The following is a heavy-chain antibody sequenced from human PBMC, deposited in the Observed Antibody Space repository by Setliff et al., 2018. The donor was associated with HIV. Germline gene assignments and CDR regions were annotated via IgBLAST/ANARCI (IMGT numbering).Heavy chain of an antibody. V-gene: IGHV1-58*02. CDR3: ARTVNDYGDYYFDY. Sequence: GASVKVSCKASGFTFTSSAMQWVRQARGQRLEWIGWIVVGSGNTKYSQNFQGRVTFSRDTSASTAYMELSSLRSEDTAVYYCARTVNDYGDYYFDYWGQGTLVTVSS. J-gene: IGHJ4*02. CDR1: GFTFTSSA. D-gene: IGHD4-17*01. CDR2: IVVGSGNT.